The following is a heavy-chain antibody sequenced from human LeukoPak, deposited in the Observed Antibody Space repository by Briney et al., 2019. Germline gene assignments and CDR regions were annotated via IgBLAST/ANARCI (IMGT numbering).Heavy chain of an antibody. V-gene: IGHV4-59*01. Sequence: SETLSLTCTVSGGSTSSYFWNWIRQPPGKGLEWIGYIYYSGSTNYNPSLKSRVTISVDTSKNQFSLKLSSVTAADTAVYYCARDGGRYGIDSWGQGTLVTVSS. CDR3: ARDGGRYGIDS. J-gene: IGHJ4*02. CDR2: IYYSGST. CDR1: GGSTSSYF. D-gene: IGHD3-16*01.